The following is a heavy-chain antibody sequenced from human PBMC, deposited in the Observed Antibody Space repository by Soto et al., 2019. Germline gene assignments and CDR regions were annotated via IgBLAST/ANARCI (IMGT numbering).Heavy chain of an antibody. CDR1: GFTFSNYA. CDR2: ISSNGGST. D-gene: IGHD6-19*01. J-gene: IGHJ4*02. Sequence: GGSLRLSCSASGFTFSNYAMHWVRQAPGKGLEYVSAISSNGGSTYYADSVKGRVTISRDNSKNTLYLQMSSLRAEDTAVYYCVKVGWREPIHXWGQGTLFTVSX. CDR3: VKVGWREPIHX. V-gene: IGHV3-64D*06.